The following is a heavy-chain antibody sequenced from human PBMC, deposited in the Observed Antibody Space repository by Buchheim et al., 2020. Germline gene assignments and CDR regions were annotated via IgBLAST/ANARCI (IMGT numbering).Heavy chain of an antibody. CDR3: ARVKYYYDSSGYYVFDY. D-gene: IGHD3-22*01. Sequence: QLQLQESGPGLVKPSETLSLTCTVSGGSISSSSYYWGWIRQPPGKGLEWIGSIYYSGSTYYNPSLKSRVTLSVDTSKNQFSLKLSSVTAADTAVYYCARVKYYYDSSGYYVFDYWGQGTL. V-gene: IGHV4-39*07. J-gene: IGHJ4*02. CDR1: GGSISSSSYY. CDR2: IYYSGST.